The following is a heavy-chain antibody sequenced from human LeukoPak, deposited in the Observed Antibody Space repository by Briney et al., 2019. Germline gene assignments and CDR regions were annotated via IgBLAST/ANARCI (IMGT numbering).Heavy chain of an antibody. Sequence: GGSLRLSCAASGFTFSSYAMTWVRQAPGKGLEWVAVISYDGTNKYYAASVKGRITISRDNSKNALYLQMNDLRAEDTAVYYCAKDHGSGSYPPYYFDYWGQGTLVTVSS. CDR1: GFTFSSYA. CDR2: ISYDGTNK. J-gene: IGHJ4*02. V-gene: IGHV3-30*18. D-gene: IGHD3-10*01. CDR3: AKDHGSGSYPPYYFDY.